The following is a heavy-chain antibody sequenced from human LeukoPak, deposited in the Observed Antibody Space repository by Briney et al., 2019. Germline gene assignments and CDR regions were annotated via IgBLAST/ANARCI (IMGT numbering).Heavy chain of an antibody. CDR1: GFTFKNYW. CDR3: ARGLPATQSSGWYEGYY. V-gene: IGHV3-74*01. CDR2: INSDGSST. Sequence: GGSLRLSCVASGFTFKNYWMSWVRQAPGKGLVWVSRINSDGSSTSYADSVKGRFTISRDNAKNTLYLQMNSLRAEDTAVYYCARGLPATQSSGWYEGYYWGQGTLVTVSS. D-gene: IGHD6-19*01. J-gene: IGHJ4*02.